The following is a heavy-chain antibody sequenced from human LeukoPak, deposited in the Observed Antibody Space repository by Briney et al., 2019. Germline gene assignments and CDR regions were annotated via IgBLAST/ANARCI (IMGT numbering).Heavy chain of an antibody. CDR3: VGNYYDSSGLDY. CDR2: ISSSGAYI. J-gene: IGHJ4*02. CDR1: GFTFSTYS. D-gene: IGHD3-22*01. Sequence: PGGSLRLSCAASGFTFSTYSMNWVRQAPGKGLECVSSISSSGAYIYYADSVKGRFTISRDNAKKSLYLQMNSLRAEDTAIYYCVGNYYDSSGLDYWGQGTLVTVFS. V-gene: IGHV3-21*01.